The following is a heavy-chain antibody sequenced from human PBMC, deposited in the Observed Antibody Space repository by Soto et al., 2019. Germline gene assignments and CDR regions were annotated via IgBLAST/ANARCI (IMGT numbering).Heavy chain of an antibody. CDR3: TTDATIGCISTSCYFS. CDR1: GFTFSRYV. CDR2: ISSNGGST. J-gene: IGHJ4*02. D-gene: IGHD2-2*01. V-gene: IGHV3-64*01. Sequence: GGSLRLSCAASGFTFSRYVMYWVRQAPGKGLEYVSAISSNGGSTYYANSVKGRFTISRDDSRNTLYLQLNSLKTEDTAVYYCTTDATIGCISTSCYFSWGQGTLVTVSS.